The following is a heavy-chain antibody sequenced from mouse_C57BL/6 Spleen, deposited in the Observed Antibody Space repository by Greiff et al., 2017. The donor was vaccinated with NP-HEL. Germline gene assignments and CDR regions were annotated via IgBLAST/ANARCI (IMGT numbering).Heavy chain of an antibody. Sequence: VQLQQSGPGLVQPSQSLSITCTVSGFSLTSYGVHWVRQSPGKGLEWLGVIWSGGSTDYNAAFISRLSISKDNSKTQVFFKMNSLQADDTAIYYCARNRFSYDYGDYYAMDYWGQGTSVTVSS. CDR1: GFSLTSYG. D-gene: IGHD2-4*01. J-gene: IGHJ4*01. CDR3: ARNRFSYDYGDYYAMDY. CDR2: IWSGGST. V-gene: IGHV2-2*01.